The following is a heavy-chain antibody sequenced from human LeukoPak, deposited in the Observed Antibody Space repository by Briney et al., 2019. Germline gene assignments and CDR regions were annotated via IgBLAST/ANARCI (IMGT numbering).Heavy chain of an antibody. CDR1: GGSISSYY. CDR2: IYYSGST. J-gene: IGHJ4*02. D-gene: IGHD3-10*01. Sequence: SETLSLTCTVSGGSISSYYWSWIRQPPGKGLEWIGYIYYSGSTNYNPSLKSRVTISVDTSKNQFSLKLSSVTAADTAVYYCARGGNDYYGSGSPLDYWGQGNLVTVSS. V-gene: IGHV4-59*01. CDR3: ARGGNDYYGSGSPLDY.